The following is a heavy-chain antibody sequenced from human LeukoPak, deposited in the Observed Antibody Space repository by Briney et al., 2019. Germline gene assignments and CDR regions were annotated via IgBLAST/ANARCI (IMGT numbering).Heavy chain of an antibody. J-gene: IGHJ3*02. CDR3: AKNLHSSGWYGAFDI. CDR1: GFSFSNYA. V-gene: IGHV3-23*01. D-gene: IGHD6-19*01. CDR2: ISGSGANI. Sequence: GGSLRLSCAASGFSFSNYAMSWVRQAPGKGLEWVSTISGSGANIYYADSVKGRFTISRDNSKNTVFLQMNSPRAEETAVFYRAKNLHSSGWYGAFDIWGQGTRVTVSS.